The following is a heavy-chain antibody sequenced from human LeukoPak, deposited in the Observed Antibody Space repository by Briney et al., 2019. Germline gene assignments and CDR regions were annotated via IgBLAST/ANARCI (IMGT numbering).Heavy chain of an antibody. CDR2: MYYSGST. J-gene: IGHJ4*02. V-gene: IGHV4-59*01. D-gene: IGHD3-3*01. CDR1: GGSISHYY. Sequence: SETLSLTCTVSGGSISHYYWTWIRQPPGKGLEWIGFMYYSGSTNYNPSLKSRVTISVDTSRNQFSLKLRSVTAADTAVYYCARAKYYDFSSGYMTYYFDSWGQGALVTVSS. CDR3: ARAKYYDFSSGYMTYYFDS.